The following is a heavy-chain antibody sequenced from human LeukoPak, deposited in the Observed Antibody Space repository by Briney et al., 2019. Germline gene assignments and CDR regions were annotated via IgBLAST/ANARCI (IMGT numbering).Heavy chain of an antibody. CDR2: ISGSGNGK. D-gene: IGHD5-24*01. J-gene: IGHJ4*02. V-gene: IGHV3-23*01. Sequence: GGSLRLSCTASGFTFRTYAMTWVRQAPGKGLEWLSGISGSGNGKYYADSVKGRFIISRDNSKNMVYLQMNSLTVEDAATYYCAKRTMSAFDSWGQGTLLIVSS. CDR1: GFTFRTYA. CDR3: AKRTMSAFDS.